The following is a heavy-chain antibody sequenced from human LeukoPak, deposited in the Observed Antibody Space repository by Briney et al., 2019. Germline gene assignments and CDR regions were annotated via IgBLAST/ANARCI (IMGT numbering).Heavy chain of an antibody. Sequence: GVSLKISCKGSGYSFTSYWIGWVRQMPGKGLEWMGIIYPGDSDTRYSPSFQGQVTISADKSISTAYLQWSSLKASDTAMYYCAIHPYCTNGVCLRYFDYWGQGTLVTVSS. CDR3: AIHPYCTNGVCLRYFDY. CDR1: GYSFTSYW. CDR2: IYPGDSDT. V-gene: IGHV5-51*01. J-gene: IGHJ4*02. D-gene: IGHD2-8*01.